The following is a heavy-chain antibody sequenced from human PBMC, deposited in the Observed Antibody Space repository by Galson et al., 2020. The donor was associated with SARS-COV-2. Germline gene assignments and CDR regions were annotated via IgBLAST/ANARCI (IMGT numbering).Heavy chain of an antibody. CDR3: ARQGVNMIVLVTVPGWYFDL. D-gene: IGHD3-22*01. CDR2: VYPSGTT. CDR1: GYSVSTTNY. V-gene: IGHV4-38-2*02. J-gene: IGHJ2*01. Sequence: SETLSLTCTVSGYSVSTTNYWGWVRQPPGRGLEWIGSVYPSGTTYYNPSPKSRVTISVDTSKNQFSLRLDSVTAAGTALDYCARQGVNMIVLVTVPGWYFDLWGRGTLVTVSA.